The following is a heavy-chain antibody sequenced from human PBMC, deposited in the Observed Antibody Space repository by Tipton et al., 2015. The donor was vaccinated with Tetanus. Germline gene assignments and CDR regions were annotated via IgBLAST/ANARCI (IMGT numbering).Heavy chain of an antibody. CDR3: ARDQGAVAGTAPHYYYGMDV. CDR2: INSDGSST. D-gene: IGHD6-19*01. Sequence: SLRLSCAAYGFTFSSYWMHWVRQAPGKGLVWVSRINSDGSSTSYADSVKGRFTISRDNAKNTLYLQMNSLRAEDTAVYYCARDQGAVAGTAPHYYYGMDVWGQGTTVTVSS. CDR1: GFTFSSYW. J-gene: IGHJ6*02. V-gene: IGHV3-74*01.